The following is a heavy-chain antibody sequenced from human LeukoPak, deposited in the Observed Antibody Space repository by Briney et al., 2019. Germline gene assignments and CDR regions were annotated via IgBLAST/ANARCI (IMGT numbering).Heavy chain of an antibody. V-gene: IGHV3-15*01. D-gene: IGHD5-18*01. J-gene: IGHJ4*02. Sequence: GGSLRLSCAASGFTFSNAWMSWVRQAPGKRLEWAGRIKSKTDGGTTDYAAPVKGRFTISRDDSKETLYLQMNSLKIEDTAVYYCARAGYSYPTGGWDYWGQGTLVTVSS. CDR1: GFTFSNAW. CDR2: IKSKTDGGTT. CDR3: ARAGYSYPTGGWDY.